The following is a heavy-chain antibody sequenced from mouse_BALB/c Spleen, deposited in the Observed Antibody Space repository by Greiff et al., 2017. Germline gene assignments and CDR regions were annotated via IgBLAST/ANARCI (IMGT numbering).Heavy chain of an antibody. D-gene: IGHD2-4*01. CDR1: GFTFSSYG. Sequence: EVQRVESGGDLVKPGGSLKLSCAASGFTFSSYGMSWVRQTPDKRLEWVATISSGGSYTYYPDSVKGRFTISRDNAKNTLYLQMSSLKSEDTAMYYCARGATRITPMDYWGQGTSVTVSS. V-gene: IGHV5-6*01. CDR3: ARGATRITPMDY. J-gene: IGHJ4*01. CDR2: ISSGGSYT.